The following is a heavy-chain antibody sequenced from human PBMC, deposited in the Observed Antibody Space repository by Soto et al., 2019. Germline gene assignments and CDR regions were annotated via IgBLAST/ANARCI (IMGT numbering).Heavy chain of an antibody. J-gene: IGHJ4*02. CDR2: ISYDGNSE. CDR3: AKEGLLNSSPIDY. Sequence: ESGGGVVQPGRSLRLSCAASGFTFSSYTMHWVRQAPGKGPEWVALISYDGNSEYFADSVKGRFTISRDNSKNTLYLQMNTLRAEDTAVYYCAKEGLLNSSPIDYWGQGTLVTVSS. CDR1: GFTFSSYT. D-gene: IGHD3-22*01. V-gene: IGHV3-30-3*01.